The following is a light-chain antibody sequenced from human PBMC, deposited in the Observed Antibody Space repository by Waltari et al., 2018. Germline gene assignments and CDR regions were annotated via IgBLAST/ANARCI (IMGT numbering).Light chain of an antibody. CDR3: LQDYSYPWT. J-gene: IGKJ1*01. CDR2: EES. V-gene: IGKV1-6*01. CDR1: QGIRND. Sequence: AIQMTQSPSSLSASVGDRVTITCRASQGIRNDVGWYHQRPGRAPSRLIYEESTLQSGVPSRFSGSGSGTGFTLTISSLQPEDSGTYYCLQDYSYPWTFGQGTKVEIK.